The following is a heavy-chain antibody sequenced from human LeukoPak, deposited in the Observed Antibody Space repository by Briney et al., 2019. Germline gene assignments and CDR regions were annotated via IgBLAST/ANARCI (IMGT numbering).Heavy chain of an antibody. J-gene: IGHJ4*02. CDR1: GGSISSGDYY. CDR3: ARALRRTLYPYYFDY. V-gene: IGHV4-30-4*08. Sequence: PSETLSLTCTVSGGSISSGDYYWSWIRQPPGKGLEWIGYIYYSGSTYYNPSLKSRVTISVDTSKNQFSLKLSSVTAADTAVYYCARALRRTLYPYYFDYWGQGTLVTVSS. D-gene: IGHD4-17*01. CDR2: IYYSGST.